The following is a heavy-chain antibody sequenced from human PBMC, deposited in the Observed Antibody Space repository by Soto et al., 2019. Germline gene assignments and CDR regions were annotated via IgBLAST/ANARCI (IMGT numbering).Heavy chain of an antibody. CDR3: ARNTAASYYYGSGSPPGYYMDV. Sequence: GGSLRLSCAASGLTFSSYAMHWVLQAPGKGLEYVSAISSNGGSTYYANSVKGRFTISRDNSKNTLYLQMGSLRAEDMAVYYCARNTAASYYYGSGSPPGYYMDVWGKGTTVTVSS. CDR2: ISSNGGST. V-gene: IGHV3-64*01. J-gene: IGHJ6*03. CDR1: GLTFSSYA. D-gene: IGHD3-10*01.